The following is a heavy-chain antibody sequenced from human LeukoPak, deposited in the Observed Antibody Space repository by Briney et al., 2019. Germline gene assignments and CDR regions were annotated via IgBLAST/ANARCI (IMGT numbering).Heavy chain of an antibody. V-gene: IGHV4-4*07. CDR1: AGSISSDY. J-gene: IGHJ6*03. D-gene: IGHD2-2*01. CDR3: AREDCSSTSCYYYYYYYMDV. CDR2: IYTSGST. Sequence: SETLSLTCTVSAGSISSDYGSWIGRPAGKGREGIGRIYTSGSTNYNPSLKSRVTMSVDTSKNQFSLKLSSVTAADTAVYYCAREDCSSTSCYYYYYYYMDVWGKGTTVTVSS.